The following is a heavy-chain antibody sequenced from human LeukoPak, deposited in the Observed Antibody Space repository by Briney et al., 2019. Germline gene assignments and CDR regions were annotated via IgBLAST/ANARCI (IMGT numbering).Heavy chain of an antibody. V-gene: IGHV4-59*01. D-gene: IGHD3-10*01. CDR1: GGSISSYY. J-gene: IGHJ3*02. Sequence: KPSETLSLTCTVSGGSISSYYWSWIRQPPGKGLEWIGYIYYSGSTNYNPSLKSRVTISVDTSKNQFSLKLSSVTAADTAVYYCARGRSPQAPLPDAFDIWGQRTMVTVSS. CDR3: ARGRSPQAPLPDAFDI. CDR2: IYYSGST.